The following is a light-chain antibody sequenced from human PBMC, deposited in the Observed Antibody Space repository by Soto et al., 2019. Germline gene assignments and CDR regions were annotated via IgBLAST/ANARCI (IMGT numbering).Light chain of an antibody. Sequence: QSALTQPASVSGSPGQSIAISCTGTSSDVGAYNSVSWYQQYPGKAPKLMIHDVSNRPSGVSDRFSGSKSGNTASLTITGLQAEDEADYYCSSYTSSSTLYVFGTGTKVTVL. CDR1: SSDVGAYNS. J-gene: IGLJ1*01. CDR2: DVS. CDR3: SSYTSSSTLYV. V-gene: IGLV2-14*01.